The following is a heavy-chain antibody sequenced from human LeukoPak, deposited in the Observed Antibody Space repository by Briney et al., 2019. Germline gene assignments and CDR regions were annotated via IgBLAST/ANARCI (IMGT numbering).Heavy chain of an antibody. V-gene: IGHV3-7*01. Sequence: GGSLRLSCATSGFTFSSYWMSWVRQAPGKGLEWVANIKQDGSEKYYVDSVKGRFTISRDNAKNSLYLQMNSLRAEDTAVYYCARERVSIAARPAAFPDYWGQGTLVTVSS. CDR2: IKQDGSEK. CDR1: GFTFSSYW. D-gene: IGHD6-6*01. CDR3: ARERVSIAARPAAFPDY. J-gene: IGHJ4*02.